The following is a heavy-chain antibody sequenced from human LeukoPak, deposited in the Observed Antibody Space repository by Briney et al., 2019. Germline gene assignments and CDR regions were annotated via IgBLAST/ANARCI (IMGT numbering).Heavy chain of an antibody. CDR1: GFTFSSYS. J-gene: IGHJ4*02. Sequence: GGSLRLSCAASGFTFSSYSMNWVRQAPGKGLEWVSYISSSSSTIYYADSVKGRFTISRDNAKNSLYLQMNSLRAEDTAVYYCARDLAVVPAALYFDYWGQGTLVTVSS. V-gene: IGHV3-48*01. CDR3: ARDLAVVPAALYFDY. CDR2: ISSSSSTI. D-gene: IGHD2-2*01.